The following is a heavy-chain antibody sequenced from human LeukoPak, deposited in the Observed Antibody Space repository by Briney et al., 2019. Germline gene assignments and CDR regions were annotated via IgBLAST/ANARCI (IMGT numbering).Heavy chain of an antibody. CDR1: GFTFRDYH. CDR3: ARGGWSRGWFDP. V-gene: IGHV3-11*01. D-gene: IGHD6-19*01. Sequence: PGGSLRLSCAASGFTFRDYHMSWIRQAPGKGLEWISYITMSGSVIQYSASVKGRFTTSRDNAKNSVYLQMNSLRVEDTAVYYCARGGWSRGWFDPWGQGTLVTVSS. CDR2: ITMSGSVI. J-gene: IGHJ5*02.